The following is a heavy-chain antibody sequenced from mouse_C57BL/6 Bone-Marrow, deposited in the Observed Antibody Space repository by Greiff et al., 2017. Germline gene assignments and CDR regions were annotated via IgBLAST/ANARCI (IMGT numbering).Heavy chain of an antibody. D-gene: IGHD1-1*01. CDR3: ARWGGYDNCYDY. Sequence: QVQLQQSGPELARPGASVKLSCKASGYTFTSYGISWVKQRTGQGLEWIGEIYPRSGNTYYNEKFKGKATLTADKPSSTAYMVPRSLTCEDSAVYFCARWGGYDNCYDYWGQGTTLTVSS. V-gene: IGHV1-81*01. J-gene: IGHJ2*01. CDR2: IYPRSGNT. CDR1: GYTFTSYG.